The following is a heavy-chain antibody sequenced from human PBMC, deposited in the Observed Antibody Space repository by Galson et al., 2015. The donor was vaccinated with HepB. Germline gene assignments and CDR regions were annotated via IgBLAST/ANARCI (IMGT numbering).Heavy chain of an antibody. CDR1: GFTFSSYA. Sequence: SLRLSCAASGFTFSSYAIMWVRQAPGKGLEWVSGMSDNGDNTFYADSVKGRFTISRDISKNTVYLQMNSLRVEDTAVYYCATRSVACGWYSYFQHGGQGTLATVSS. CDR2: MSDNGDNT. J-gene: IGHJ1*01. D-gene: IGHD6-19*01. V-gene: IGHV3-23*01. CDR3: ATRSVACGWYSYFQH.